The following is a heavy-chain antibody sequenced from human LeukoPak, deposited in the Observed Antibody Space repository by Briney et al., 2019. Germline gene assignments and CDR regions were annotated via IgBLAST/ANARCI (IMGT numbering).Heavy chain of an antibody. CDR3: AILALNWFDP. CDR1: GCTFTSYG. V-gene: IGHV1-18*01. D-gene: IGHD1-26*01. J-gene: IGHJ5*02. CDR2: ISAYNGNT. Sequence: GASVKVSCKASGCTFTSYGIGLVRQAPGQGLEWMGWISAYNGNTNYAQKLQGRVTMTTDTSTSTASMELRSLRSDDTAVYYCAILALNWFDPWGQGTLVTLSS.